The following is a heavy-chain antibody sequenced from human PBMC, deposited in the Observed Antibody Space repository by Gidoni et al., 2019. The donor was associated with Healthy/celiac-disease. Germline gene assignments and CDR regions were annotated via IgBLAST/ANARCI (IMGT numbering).Heavy chain of an antibody. CDR3: ARLIYYYEDAFDI. D-gene: IGHD3-22*01. Sequence: QVTLKESGPVLVKPTETLTLTCTVSGFSLSNARMGVSWIRPPPGKALEWLPHIFSNDEKSDSPSLKSRLTISKDTSKSPVVLTITNMDTVDTATYYCARLIYYYEDAFDIWGQGTMVTVSS. V-gene: IGHV2-26*01. CDR2: IFSNDEK. CDR1: GFSLSNARMG. J-gene: IGHJ3*02.